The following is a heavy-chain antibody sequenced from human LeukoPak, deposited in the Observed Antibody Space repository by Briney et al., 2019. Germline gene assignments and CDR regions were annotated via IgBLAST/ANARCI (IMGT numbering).Heavy chain of an antibody. CDR2: IKSKTDGGTT. D-gene: IGHD3-9*01. V-gene: IGHV3-15*01. CDR3: TTGRPEMNDILTGYYTFDY. CDR1: GFTFSNAW. Sequence: GGSLRLSCAASGFTFSNAWMSWVRQAPGKGLEWVGRIKSKTDGGTTDYAAPVKGRFTISRDDSKNTLYLQMNSLKTEDTAVYYCTTGRPEMNDILTGYYTFDYWGQGTLVTVSS. J-gene: IGHJ4*02.